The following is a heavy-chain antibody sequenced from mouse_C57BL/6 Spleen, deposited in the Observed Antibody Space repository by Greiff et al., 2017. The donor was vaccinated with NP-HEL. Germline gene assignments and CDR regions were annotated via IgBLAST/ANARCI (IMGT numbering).Heavy chain of an antibody. Sequence: QVQLQQSGAELVKPGASVKISCKASGYAFSSYWMNWVKQRPGKGLEWIGQIYPGDGDTNYNGKFKGKATLTADKSSSTAYMQLSSLTSEDSAVYFCARRRPNWDNAMDYWGQGTSVTVSS. CDR2: IYPGDGDT. CDR3: ARRRPNWDNAMDY. J-gene: IGHJ4*01. D-gene: IGHD4-1*02. V-gene: IGHV1-80*01. CDR1: GYAFSSYW.